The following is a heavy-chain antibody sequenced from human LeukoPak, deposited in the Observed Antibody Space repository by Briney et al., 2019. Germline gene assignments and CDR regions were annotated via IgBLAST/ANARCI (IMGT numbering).Heavy chain of an antibody. V-gene: IGHV4-61*01. CDR2: IYYSGST. D-gene: IGHD5-18*01. J-gene: IGHJ6*03. CDR1: GASVSGSNYY. CDR3: ARYLYSYGYRYYYYYYMDV. Sequence: SETLSLTCAVSGASVSGSNYYWSWIRQPPGKGLEWIGYIYYSGSTNYNPSLKSRATISVDTSKNQFSLKLSSVTAADTAVYYCARYLYSYGYRYYYYYYMDVWDKGTTVTVSS.